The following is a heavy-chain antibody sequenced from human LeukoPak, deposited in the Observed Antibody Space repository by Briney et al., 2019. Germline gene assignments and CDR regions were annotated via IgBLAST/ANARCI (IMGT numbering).Heavy chain of an antibody. V-gene: IGHV3-33*08. CDR2: IWYDASDR. Sequence: GALRLSCAASGFTFSSFGMHWVRQAPGKGPEWVAVIWYDASDRYYADSVKGRFTISRDNSKNTLFLQMNSLRDDDTAVYYCVRGVGVSRFNYFDPWGQGTLVVVSS. CDR3: VRGVGVSRFNYFDP. CDR1: GFTFSSFG. D-gene: IGHD5-24*01. J-gene: IGHJ5*02.